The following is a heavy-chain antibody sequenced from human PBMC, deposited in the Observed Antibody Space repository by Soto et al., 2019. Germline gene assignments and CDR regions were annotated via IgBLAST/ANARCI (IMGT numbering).Heavy chain of an antibody. J-gene: IGHJ4*02. Sequence: EVQLVESGGGLVKPGGSLRLSCAASGFTFSSYSMNWVRQAPGKGLEWVSSISSSSSYIYYADSVKARFTIARDNAKNSRYLQMNSLRAEDTAVYYCARDQVLYYFDYWGQGTLVTVSS. V-gene: IGHV3-21*01. CDR3: ARDQVLYYFDY. CDR2: ISSSSSYI. CDR1: GFTFSSYS.